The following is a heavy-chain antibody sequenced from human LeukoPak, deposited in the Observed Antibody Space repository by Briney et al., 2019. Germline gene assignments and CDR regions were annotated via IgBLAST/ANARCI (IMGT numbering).Heavy chain of an antibody. CDR2: INHSGST. J-gene: IGHJ1*01. CDR1: GGSFSGYY. D-gene: IGHD3-22*01. V-gene: IGHV4-34*01. CDR3: ARSGSGYYYVLSYFQH. Sequence: SETLSLTCAVYGGSFSGYYWSWIRQPPGKGLEWIGEINHSGSTNYNPSLKSQVTISVDTSKNQFSLKLSSVTAADTAVYYCARSGSGYYYVLSYFQHWGQGTLVTVSS.